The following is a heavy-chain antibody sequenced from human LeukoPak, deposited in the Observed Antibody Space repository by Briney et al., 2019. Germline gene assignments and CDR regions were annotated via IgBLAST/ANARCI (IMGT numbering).Heavy chain of an antibody. CDR2: ISGNGGST. D-gene: IGHD3-9*01. CDR1: GYTFSSYA. Sequence: GGSLRLSCAASGYTFSSYAMTWVRQAPGKGLKWVSLISGNGGSTYYADSVKGRFTISRDNSKNTLYLQMNSLRAEDTAVYYCAKDTYYDILTGRDYFDYWGQGTLVTVSS. V-gene: IGHV3-23*01. J-gene: IGHJ4*02. CDR3: AKDTYYDILTGRDYFDY.